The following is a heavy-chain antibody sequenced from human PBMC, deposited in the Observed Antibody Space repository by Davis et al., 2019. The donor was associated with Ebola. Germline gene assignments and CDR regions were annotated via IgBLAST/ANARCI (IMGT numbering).Heavy chain of an antibody. CDR1: GGTFSSYA. D-gene: IGHD6-13*01. CDR3: GIAAAFHYYYGMDV. CDR2: IIPIFGTA. Sequence: SVKVSCKASGGTFSSYAISWVRQAPGQGLEWMGGIIPIFGTANYAQKFQGRVTITADESTSTAYMELSSLRSEDTAVYYCGIAAAFHYYYGMDVWGQGTTVTVSS. J-gene: IGHJ6*02. V-gene: IGHV1-69*13.